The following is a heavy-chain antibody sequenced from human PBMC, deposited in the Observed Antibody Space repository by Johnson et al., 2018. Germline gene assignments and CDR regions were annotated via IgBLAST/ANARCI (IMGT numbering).Heavy chain of an antibody. CDR1: GFKVINSG. D-gene: IGHD4-17*01. CDR2: IKKDGSEK. V-gene: IGHV3-7*01. J-gene: IGHJ1*01. CDR3: ARRGDYDEGYFQH. Sequence: EVQLVESGGGVAQPGRSLRLSCAASGFKVINSGIHWVRQAPGKGLEGVANIKKDGSEKYYVDSLKGRFTISRDNAKNSLYLQMNSLRGEDTAVYYCARRGDYDEGYFQHWGQGTLVIVSS.